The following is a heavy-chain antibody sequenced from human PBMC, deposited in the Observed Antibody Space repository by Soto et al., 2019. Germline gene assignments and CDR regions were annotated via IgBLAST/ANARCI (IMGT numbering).Heavy chain of an antibody. CDR3: AKATGLSSWLIDY. Sequence: EVQLLESGGGLVQPGGSLRLSCAASGFTFSSYAMSWVRQAPGQGLEWVSAISGSGGSTYYADSVKGRFTISRDNSKNTLYLQMNSLSAEDTAVYYCAKATGLSSWLIDYWGQGTLVTVSS. D-gene: IGHD6-19*01. CDR1: GFTFSSYA. V-gene: IGHV3-23*01. CDR2: ISGSGGST. J-gene: IGHJ4*02.